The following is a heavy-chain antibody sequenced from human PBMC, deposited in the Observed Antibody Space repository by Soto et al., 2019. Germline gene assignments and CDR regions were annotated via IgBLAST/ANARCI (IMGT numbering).Heavy chain of an antibody. CDR2: ISPYSGYT. Sequence: GASVKVSCKGFGYSFMKYGINWVRQAPGQGLGWVGWISPYSGYTRSAQKFHGRLTLTTDTAASTAYMELRILRSADTALYYCAREASVLIPAAQPSRFDSWGQGTLVTVSS. CDR3: AREASVLIPAAQPSRFDS. CDR1: GYSFMKYG. J-gene: IGHJ4*02. V-gene: IGHV1-18*01. D-gene: IGHD2-2*01.